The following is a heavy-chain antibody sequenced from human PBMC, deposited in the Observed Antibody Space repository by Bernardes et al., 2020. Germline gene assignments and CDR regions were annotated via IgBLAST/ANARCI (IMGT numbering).Heavy chain of an antibody. V-gene: IGHV4-59*01. Sequence: SETLSLTCTVSGGSISSYYWSWIRQPPGKGLEWIGYIYYSGSTNYNPSLKSRVTISGDTSKNEFSLKLSSVTAADTAVYYCARTYCTNGVCYFPDYRGQGTLVTASS. CDR2: IYYSGST. D-gene: IGHD2-8*01. CDR3: ARTYCTNGVCYFPDY. CDR1: GGSISSYY. J-gene: IGHJ4*02.